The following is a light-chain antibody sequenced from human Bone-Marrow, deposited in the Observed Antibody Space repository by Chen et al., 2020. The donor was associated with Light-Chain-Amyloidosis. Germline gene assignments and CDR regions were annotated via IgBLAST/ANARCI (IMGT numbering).Light chain of an antibody. CDR2: RDT. CDR1: DLPTKY. J-gene: IGLJ2*01. Sequence: SYELTQPPSVSVSPGQTARITCSGDDLPTKYAYWYQQKPGKAPVLVIHRDTERPSGISARLAGSSSGTTATLTISGVQAEGEADYHCQSADSSGTYEVIFGGGTKLTVL. CDR3: QSADSSGTYEVI. V-gene: IGLV3-25*03.